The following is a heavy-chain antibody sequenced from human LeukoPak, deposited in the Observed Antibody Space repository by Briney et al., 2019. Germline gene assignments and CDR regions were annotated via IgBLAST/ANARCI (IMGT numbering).Heavy chain of an antibody. CDR1: GFTFSSYG. CDR2: ISYDGSNK. J-gene: IGHJ4*02. Sequence: GGSLRLSCAASGFTFSSYGMHWDRQAPGKGLEWVAVISYDGSNKYYADSVKGRFTISRDNSENTLYLQMNSLRAEDTAVYYCATRSYFDYWGQGTLVTVSS. V-gene: IGHV3-30*03. CDR3: ATRSYFDY.